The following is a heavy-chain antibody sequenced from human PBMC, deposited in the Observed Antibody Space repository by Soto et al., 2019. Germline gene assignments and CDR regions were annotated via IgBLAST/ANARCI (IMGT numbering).Heavy chain of an antibody. CDR3: AKEEEASIDGYWKGYSFGFFDS. V-gene: IGHV3-30*18. CDR1: VLPFSIYG. CDR2: ISYDGTNK. Sequence: PRGSLLVSCVSRVLPFSIYGMPWVRQAPGKGLALGGIISYDGTNKDNADVVKGRFTISRDNSKDTLYLQMNSLRAEDSAVYYCAKEEEASIDGYWKGYSFGFFDSWGQGAMVTVSS. D-gene: IGHD3-22*01. J-gene: IGHJ4*02.